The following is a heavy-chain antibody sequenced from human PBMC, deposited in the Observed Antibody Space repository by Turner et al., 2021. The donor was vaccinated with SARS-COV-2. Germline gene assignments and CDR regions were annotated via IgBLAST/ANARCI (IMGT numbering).Heavy chain of an antibody. CDR3: ADF. CDR1: GFTFRNSD. Sequence: EVQLVASGGGLVQPGGSLRLSCAASGFTFRNSDMNWVHQAPGKGLEWVAGVSWNGSRTHYADSVKGRFIISRDNSRNTLYLQTNSLRTRGYTYDAVADFWGQGTLVTVSS. J-gene: IGHJ4*02. CDR2: VSWNGSRT. V-gene: IGHV3-35*01. D-gene: IGHD5-18*01.